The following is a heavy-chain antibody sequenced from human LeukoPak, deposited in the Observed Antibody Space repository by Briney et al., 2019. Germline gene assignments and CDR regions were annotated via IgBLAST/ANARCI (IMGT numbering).Heavy chain of an antibody. CDR1: GFTFSSYA. D-gene: IGHD6-19*01. Sequence: GGSLRLSCAAPGFTFSSYAMSWVRQAPGKGLEWVSAISGSGGSTYYADSVKGRFTISRDNSKNTLYLQMNSLRAEDTAVYYCAKDYSSGWYQAFDYWGQGTLVTVSS. CDR2: ISGSGGST. V-gene: IGHV3-23*01. CDR3: AKDYSSGWYQAFDY. J-gene: IGHJ4*02.